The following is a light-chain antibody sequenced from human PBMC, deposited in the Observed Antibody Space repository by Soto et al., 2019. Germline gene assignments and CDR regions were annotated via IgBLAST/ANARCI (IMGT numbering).Light chain of an antibody. CDR1: SSNIGSNY. Sequence: QSVLTQPPSASGTPGQRVTSSCSGSSSNIGSNYVYWYQQLPGTAPKLLIYRNNQRPSGVPDRFSGSKSGTSASLAISGLRCEDEGDYYCAAWDDSLSGWVFGGGTKLTVL. V-gene: IGLV1-47*01. J-gene: IGLJ3*02. CDR3: AAWDDSLSGWV. CDR2: RNN.